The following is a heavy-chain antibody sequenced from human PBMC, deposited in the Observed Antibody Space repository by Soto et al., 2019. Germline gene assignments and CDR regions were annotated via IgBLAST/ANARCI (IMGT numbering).Heavy chain of an antibody. CDR1: GDTFSSYA. V-gene: IGHV1-69*01. J-gene: IGHJ4*02. Sequence: QVQLVQSGAEVKKPGSSVKVSCKASGDTFSSYAINWVRQAPGQGLEWMGGIIPMFGTANYAQKFKGRVTITAGESTSTVYMELSSRRSEDTAVDYCARVGPGHYYDSSGYDSPLDYWGQGTLVTVSS. D-gene: IGHD3-22*01. CDR2: IIPMFGTA. CDR3: ARVGPGHYYDSSGYDSPLDY.